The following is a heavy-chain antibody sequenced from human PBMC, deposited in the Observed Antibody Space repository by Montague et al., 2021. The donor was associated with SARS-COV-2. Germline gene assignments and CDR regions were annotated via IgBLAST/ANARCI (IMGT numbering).Heavy chain of an antibody. V-gene: IGHV4-39*01. D-gene: IGHD3-22*01. Sequence: SETLSLICTVSGGSISSSGYYWGWIRQPPGKGLEWIGSIYYSGSTYYNPSLKSRVTISVDTSKNQFPLKLSSVTAADTAVYYCARFPTSYYYDSKAAPATPDAFDIWGQGTMVTVSS. CDR2: IYYSGST. CDR3: ARFPTSYYYDSKAAPATPDAFDI. CDR1: GGSISSSGYY. J-gene: IGHJ3*02.